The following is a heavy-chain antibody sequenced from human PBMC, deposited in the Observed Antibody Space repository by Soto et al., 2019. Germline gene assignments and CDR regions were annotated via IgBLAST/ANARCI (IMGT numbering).Heavy chain of an antibody. CDR1: GFTFSSYG. CDR3: ARGVLPPGSSGWYHYFDY. Sequence: QVQLVESGGGVVQPGRSLRLSCAASGFTFSSYGMHWVRQAPGKGLEWVAVIWYDESNKYYADSVKGRFTISRDNSKNTLYLPMNHLRAEDTAVYYCARGVLPPGSSGWYHYFDYWGQGTLVTVSS. V-gene: IGHV3-33*01. D-gene: IGHD6-19*01. CDR2: IWYDESNK. J-gene: IGHJ4*02.